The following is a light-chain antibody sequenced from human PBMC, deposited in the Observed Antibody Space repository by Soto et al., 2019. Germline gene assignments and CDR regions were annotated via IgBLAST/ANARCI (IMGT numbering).Light chain of an antibody. CDR3: LQYNNWVPT. CDR2: GAS. Sequence: MTQSPATLSVSPGERATLSCRASQSVRSNLAWYQQKPGQAPRLLIYGASTRATGIPARFSGSGSGTEFTFTVSSLQSEDFAVYYCLQYNNWVPTFGQGTKVDI. J-gene: IGKJ1*01. CDR1: QSVRSN. V-gene: IGKV3-15*01.